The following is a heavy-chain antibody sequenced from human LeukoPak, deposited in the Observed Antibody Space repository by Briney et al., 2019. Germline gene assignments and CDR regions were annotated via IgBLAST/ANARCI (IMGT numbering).Heavy chain of an antibody. J-gene: IGHJ3*02. CDR1: DLPSISNT. CDR3: ARDTYDILTGYYKWAFDI. CDR2: IIISSSYI. Sequence: GGPLRLPGAASDLPSISNTMNGFAQPPGKGLEGFSSIIISSSYIYYADSVKGRFTISRDNAKNSLYLQMNSLRAEDTAVYYCARDTYDILTGYYKWAFDIWGQGTIVTVSS. V-gene: IGHV3-21*06. D-gene: IGHD3-9*01.